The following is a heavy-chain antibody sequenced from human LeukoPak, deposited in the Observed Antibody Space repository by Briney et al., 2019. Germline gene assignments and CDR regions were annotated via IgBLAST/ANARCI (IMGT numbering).Heavy chain of an antibody. CDR3: AKFDNPPIFGVVVDY. CDR2: ISASGGST. Sequence: PGGSLRLSCAASGFTFSSYAMSWVRQAPGKGLDWVSTISASGGSTYFADSVKGRLTISRDNSKNTLYLQMNSLRAEDTAVYYCAKFDNPPIFGVVVDYWGQGTLVTVSS. D-gene: IGHD3-3*01. CDR1: GFTFSSYA. V-gene: IGHV3-23*01. J-gene: IGHJ4*02.